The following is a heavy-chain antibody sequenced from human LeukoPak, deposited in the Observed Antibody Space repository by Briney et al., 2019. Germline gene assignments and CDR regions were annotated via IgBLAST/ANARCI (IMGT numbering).Heavy chain of an antibody. V-gene: IGHV4-59*01. J-gene: IGHJ3*02. CDR3: ARGRSSSGWYYTFDI. CDR2: IYYSGNT. CDR1: GGSISSYY. D-gene: IGHD6-19*01. Sequence: PSETLSLTCTVSGGSISSYYWSWIRQPPGKGLEWIGYIYYSGNTNYNPSLKSRVTISVDTSKNQFSLKLNSVTAADTAVYYCARGRSSSGWYYTFDIWGQGTMVTVSS.